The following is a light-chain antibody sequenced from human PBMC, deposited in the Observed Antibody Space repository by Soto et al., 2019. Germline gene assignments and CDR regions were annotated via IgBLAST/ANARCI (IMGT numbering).Light chain of an antibody. CDR1: QSISSW. CDR3: QQDNSYAPYT. V-gene: IGKV1-5*03. CDR2: KAS. J-gene: IGKJ2*01. Sequence: DIQMTQSPSTLSASVGDRVTITCRASQSISSWLAWYQQKPGKAPKLLIYKASSLESGVPSRFSGSGSGTEFTLTISSRQPDDFATYYCQQDNSYAPYTFGQGTQLEIK.